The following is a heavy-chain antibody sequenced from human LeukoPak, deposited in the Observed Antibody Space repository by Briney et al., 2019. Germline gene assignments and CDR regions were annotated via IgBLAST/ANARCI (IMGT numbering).Heavy chain of an antibody. D-gene: IGHD1-26*01. J-gene: IGHJ4*02. CDR3: ASRIVGATTGSFDY. Sequence: PSETLSLTCAVYGGSFSGYYWSWIRQPPGKGLEWIGEINHSGSTNYNPSLKSRVTISVDTSKNQFSLKLSSVTAADTAVYYCASRIVGATTGSFDYWGQGTLVTVSS. CDR2: INHSGST. CDR1: GGSFSGYY. V-gene: IGHV4-34*01.